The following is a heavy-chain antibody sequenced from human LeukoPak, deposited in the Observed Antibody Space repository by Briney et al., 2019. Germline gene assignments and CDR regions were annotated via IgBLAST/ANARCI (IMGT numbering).Heavy chain of an antibody. Sequence: SETLSLTCTVSGGSINSYYWTWIRQPPGKGLEWIGYIYYRGRTNNNPSLKSRVTISVDTSKNQFSLKLSSVTAADTAVYYCVARMLYPRTKSWFDPWGQGTLVTVSS. J-gene: IGHJ5*02. CDR1: GGSINSYY. V-gene: IGHV4-59*12. D-gene: IGHD2-8*01. CDR3: VARMLYPRTKSWFDP. CDR2: IYYRGRT.